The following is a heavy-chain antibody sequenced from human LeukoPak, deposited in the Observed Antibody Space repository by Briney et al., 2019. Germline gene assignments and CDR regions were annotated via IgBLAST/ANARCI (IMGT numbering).Heavy chain of an antibody. Sequence: QSGGSLRPSCAASGFNFRSYSMNWVRQAPGKGLEWLSFISSSGSAIYYADSVRGRFTISRDNAKNSLSLQMTSLRAEDTAVYFCARDFQPYFDTGGYPSHFAYWGQGALVTVSS. J-gene: IGHJ4*02. CDR3: ARDFQPYFDTGGYPSHFAY. CDR2: ISSSGSAI. V-gene: IGHV3-48*01. D-gene: IGHD3-22*01. CDR1: GFNFRSYS.